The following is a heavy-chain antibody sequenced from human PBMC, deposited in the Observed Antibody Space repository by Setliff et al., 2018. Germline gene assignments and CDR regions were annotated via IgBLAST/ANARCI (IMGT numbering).Heavy chain of an antibody. J-gene: IGHJ4*02. D-gene: IGHD3-9*01. CDR2: INPNSAGT. CDR3: AGVDVLTASPF. Sequence: GASVKVSCKASANTFIAYYIHWVRQAPEQGLEWMGWINPNSAGTNYAQKFQGRVTMAWDASITTAYLDLSRLTSDDTASYYCAGVDVLTASPFWGLGTRVTVSS. CDR1: ANTFIAYY. V-gene: IGHV1-2*02.